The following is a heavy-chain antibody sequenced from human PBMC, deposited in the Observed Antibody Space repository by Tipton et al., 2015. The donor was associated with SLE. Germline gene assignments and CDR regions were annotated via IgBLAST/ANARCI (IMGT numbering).Heavy chain of an antibody. CDR2: IYYSGST. J-gene: IGHJ3*01. D-gene: IGHD2-2*01. Sequence: TFGDYAMSWVRQAPGKGLEWIGYIYYSGSTYYNPSLQSRLTMSVDTSKNQFSLKLSSVTAADTAVYYCARMGLCTTTTCNEGAFDVWGQGSMVTVSS. CDR3: ARMGLCTTTTCNEGAFDV. V-gene: IGHV4-30-4*01. CDR1: TFGDYA.